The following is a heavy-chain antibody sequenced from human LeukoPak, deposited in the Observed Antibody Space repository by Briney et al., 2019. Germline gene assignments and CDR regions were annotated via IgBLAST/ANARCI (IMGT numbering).Heavy chain of an antibody. CDR2: ISGSGGST. J-gene: IGHJ3*02. Sequence: PGGSLRLSCAASGFTFSSYAMSWVRQAPGKGLEWVSAISGSGGSTYYADSVKGRFTISRDNSKNTLYLQMHSLRAEDTAVYYCAKDIEYSSGWYNSAFDIWGQGTMVTVSS. CDR3: AKDIEYSSGWYNSAFDI. D-gene: IGHD6-19*01. CDR1: GFTFSSYA. V-gene: IGHV3-23*01.